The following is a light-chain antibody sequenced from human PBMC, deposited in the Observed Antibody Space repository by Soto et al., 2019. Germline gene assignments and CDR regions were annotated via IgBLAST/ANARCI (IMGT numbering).Light chain of an antibody. CDR2: EVS. CDR3: CSYAGSYTYV. CDR1: SSNVGSYNL. J-gene: IGLJ1*01. V-gene: IGLV2-23*02. Sequence: QSVLTHPASVSGSPGQSITISCTGTSSNVGSYNLVSWYQQHPGKAPKLMIYEVSKRPSGVSNRFSGSKSGNTASLTISGLQAEDEDDYHCCSYAGSYTYVFGPGTNVTV.